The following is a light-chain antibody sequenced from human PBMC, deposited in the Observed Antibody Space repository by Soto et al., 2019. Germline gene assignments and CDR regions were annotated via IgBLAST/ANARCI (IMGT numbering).Light chain of an antibody. CDR3: QRYDISPFP. Sequence: EIVWTQSPGTLSLSPGERATLSCRASQSVSSTYLAWYQQKPGQAPRLLIYGASSSATGIPDRFSGSGSGTGFTLTISRLEPEDLAVYYCQRYDISPFPFGQGTKLEIK. CDR2: GAS. CDR1: QSVSSTY. V-gene: IGKV3-20*01. J-gene: IGKJ2*01.